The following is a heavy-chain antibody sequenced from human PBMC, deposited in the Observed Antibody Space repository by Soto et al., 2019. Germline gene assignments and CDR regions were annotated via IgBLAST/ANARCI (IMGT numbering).Heavy chain of an antibody. CDR2: IYPGDSDT. J-gene: IGHJ3*02. CDR3: ARYIYDYIWGSYRYTPHAFDI. D-gene: IGHD3-16*02. CDR1: GYSFTSYW. V-gene: IGHV5-51*01. Sequence: PGESLKIFCKGSGYSFTSYWIGWVRQMPGKGLEWMGIIYPGDSDTRYSPSFQGQVTISADKSISTAYLQWSSLKASDTAMYYCARYIYDYIWGSYRYTPHAFDIWGQGTMVTVS.